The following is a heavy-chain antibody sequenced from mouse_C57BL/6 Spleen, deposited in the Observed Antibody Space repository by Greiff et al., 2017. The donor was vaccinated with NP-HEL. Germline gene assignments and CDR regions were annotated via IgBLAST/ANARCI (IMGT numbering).Heavy chain of an antibody. D-gene: IGHD2-12*01. CDR1: GYSFTDYN. J-gene: IGHJ4*01. CDR2: INPNYGTT. CDR3: VRERDLYERDAMGY. V-gene: IGHV1-39*01. Sequence: LQESGPELVKPGASVKISCKASGYSFTDYNMNWVKQSNGKSLEWIGVINPNYGTTSYNQKFKGKATLTVDQSSSTAYMQLNSLTSEDSAVYYCVRERDLYERDAMGYWGQGTSVTVSS.